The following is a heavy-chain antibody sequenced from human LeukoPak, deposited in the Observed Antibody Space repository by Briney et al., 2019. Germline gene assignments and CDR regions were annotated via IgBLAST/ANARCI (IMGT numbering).Heavy chain of an antibody. J-gene: IGHJ4*02. CDR2: INQDGSEK. Sequence: GGSLRLSCAASGFTFSNYWMDWVRQAPGQGLEWVANINQDGSEKYYVDSVKGRFTISRDNARNSLHLQMNSLRAEDTAVYYCTRSLDYWGQGTLVSVSS. V-gene: IGHV3-7*01. CDR3: TRSLDY. CDR1: GFTFSNYW.